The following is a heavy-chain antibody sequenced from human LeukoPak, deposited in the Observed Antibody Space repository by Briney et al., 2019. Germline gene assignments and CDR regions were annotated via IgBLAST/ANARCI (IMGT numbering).Heavy chain of an antibody. CDR1: AFTFSSYG. D-gene: IGHD3-22*01. Sequence: GGSLRLSCAASAFTFSSYGMHWVRQAPGKGPEWVAFIRSDASNQYYADSVKGRFTISRDNSKNTLYLQMNSLRAEDTAVYYCARDYYYDSSGYPDIDYWGQGTLVTVSS. CDR3: ARDYYYDSSGYPDIDY. J-gene: IGHJ4*02. CDR2: IRSDASNQ. V-gene: IGHV3-30*02.